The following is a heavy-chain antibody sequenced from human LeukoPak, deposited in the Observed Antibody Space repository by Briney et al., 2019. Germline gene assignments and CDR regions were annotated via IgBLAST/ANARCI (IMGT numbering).Heavy chain of an antibody. D-gene: IGHD4-23*01. V-gene: IGHV3-74*01. CDR3: YGGNAEQ. CDR2: INTDGSST. Sequence: PGGSLRLSCAASGFTFSDYGMHWVRQAPGKGLVWVSGINTDGSSTNYADSVKGRFTISRDNAKNTLYLQMNSLRVEDMAVYYCYGGNAEQWGQGTLVTVSS. J-gene: IGHJ1*01. CDR1: GFTFSDYG.